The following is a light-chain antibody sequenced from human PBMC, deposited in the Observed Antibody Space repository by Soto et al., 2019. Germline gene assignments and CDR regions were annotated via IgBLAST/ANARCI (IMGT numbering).Light chain of an antibody. Sequence: DIVMRQSPDSLAVSLGERATINCKSSQSVFSSNHRKDFIAWYQHKAGQPPKLLISWASTRQSGVPDRFGASGSGTDFTLPVSSLQTEDVAVYYCQQYFSSPYTLGQGTRLE. CDR3: QQYFSSPYT. CDR1: QSVFSSNHRKDF. V-gene: IGKV4-1*01. CDR2: WAS. J-gene: IGKJ2*01.